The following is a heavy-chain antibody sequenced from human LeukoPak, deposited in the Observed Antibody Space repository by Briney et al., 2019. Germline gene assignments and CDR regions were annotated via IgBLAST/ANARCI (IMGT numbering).Heavy chain of an antibody. CDR1: GGTFCSYT. Sequence: GSSVKVSCKASGGTFCSYTISWVRQAPGQGLEWMGRIIPIFGIANYAQKFQGRVTITADKSTSTAYMELSSLRSEDTAVYYCARAPTMIVGWFDPWGQGTLVTVSS. D-gene: IGHD3-22*01. CDR2: IIPIFGIA. CDR3: ARAPTMIVGWFDP. J-gene: IGHJ5*02. V-gene: IGHV1-69*02.